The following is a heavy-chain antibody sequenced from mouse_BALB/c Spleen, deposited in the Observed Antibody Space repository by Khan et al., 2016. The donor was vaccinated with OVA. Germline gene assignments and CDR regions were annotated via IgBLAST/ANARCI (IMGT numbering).Heavy chain of an antibody. Sequence: EVQLQESGPSLVKPSQTLSITCSVTGDSITSGYWNWIRKFPGNKLEYMGYISYSGNTYYNPSLNSRISITRDTSKNQYYLQLNSVTTEDTATFYCACELRGFTYWGQGTVVTVSA. V-gene: IGHV3-8*02. J-gene: IGHJ3*01. CDR1: GDSITSGY. CDR3: ACELRGFTY. D-gene: IGHD1-1*01. CDR2: ISYSGNT.